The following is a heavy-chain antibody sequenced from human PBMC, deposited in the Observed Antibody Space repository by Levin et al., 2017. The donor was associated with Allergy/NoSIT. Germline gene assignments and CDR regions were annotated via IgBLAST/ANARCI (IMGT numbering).Heavy chain of an antibody. D-gene: IGHD2-15*01. CDR2: IVFDGNDQ. J-gene: IGHJ3*01. CDR3: AKRGYCSGNTCQSHDAIDV. V-gene: IGHV3-30*18. Sequence: GGSLRLSCAASGFQFSLYGMHWVRQAPGKGLEWVSLIVFDGNDQYYADSVKGRFTISRDNSKNTLYLQMSSLRENDTAIYYCAKRGYCSGNTCQSHDAIDVWGQGTLVIVSS. CDR1: GFQFSLYG.